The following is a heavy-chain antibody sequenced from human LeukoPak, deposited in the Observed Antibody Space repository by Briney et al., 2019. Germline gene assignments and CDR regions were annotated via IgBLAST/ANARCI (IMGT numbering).Heavy chain of an antibody. CDR2: IWYDGTNK. V-gene: IGHV3-33*01. J-gene: IGHJ4*02. CDR3: VVSIAVAGTIDY. CDR1: GFTFGSYG. D-gene: IGHD6-19*01. Sequence: GGSLRLSCAASGFTFGSYGMHWVRQAPGEGLEWVAVIWYDGTNKYYPDSVKGRFTISRDNSKNTLYLQMNSLRAEDTAVHYCVVSIAVAGTIDYWGQGTLVTVSS.